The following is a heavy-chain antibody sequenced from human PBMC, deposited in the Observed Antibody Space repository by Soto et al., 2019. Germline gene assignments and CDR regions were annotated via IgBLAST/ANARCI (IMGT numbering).Heavy chain of an antibody. Sequence: SETLSLTCAVSGGSISSGGYSWSWIRQPPGKGLEWIGYIYHSGSTYYNPSLKSRVTISVDRSKNQSSLKLSSVTAADTAVYYGARGRGVATSYGMDVWGQGTTVTVSS. D-gene: IGHD5-12*01. V-gene: IGHV4-30-2*01. CDR3: ARGRGVATSYGMDV. J-gene: IGHJ6*02. CDR2: IYHSGST. CDR1: GGSISSGGYS.